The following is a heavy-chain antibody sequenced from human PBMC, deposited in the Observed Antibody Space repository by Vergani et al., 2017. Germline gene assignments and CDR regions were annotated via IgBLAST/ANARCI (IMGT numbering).Heavy chain of an antibody. CDR2: IKSTFDRGTT. CDR3: TTDPRYCGDGSCYWLRDHHYYGMDV. CDR1: GFSFRNAW. Sequence: EVQLLESGGGLVQPGGSLRLSCVASGFSFRNAWMNWVRRTPGKGLEWVGRIKSTFDRGTTDYAAAVKGRFTISRDDSKNTLFLQMNGLKTEDIGVYYCTTDPRYCGDGSCYWLRDHHYYGMDVWGQGP. V-gene: IGHV3-15*07. D-gene: IGHD2-21*01. J-gene: IGHJ6*02.